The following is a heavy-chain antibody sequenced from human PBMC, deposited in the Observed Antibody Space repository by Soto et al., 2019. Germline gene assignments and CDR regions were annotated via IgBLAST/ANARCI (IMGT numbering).Heavy chain of an antibody. Sequence: QVQLQESGPGLVKPSETLSLTCTVSGGSISSYYWSWIRQPPGKGLEWIGYIYYSGSTNYNPSLKSRVTLSVDTSKNQFSLKLSSVTAADTAVYYCARTYSNSFDYWGQGTLVTVSS. CDR3: ARTYSNSFDY. V-gene: IGHV4-59*01. CDR1: GGSISSYY. J-gene: IGHJ4*02. CDR2: IYYSGST. D-gene: IGHD4-4*01.